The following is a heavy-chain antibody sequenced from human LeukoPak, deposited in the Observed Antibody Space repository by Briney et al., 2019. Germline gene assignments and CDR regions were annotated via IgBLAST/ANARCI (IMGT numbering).Heavy chain of an antibody. D-gene: IGHD2-15*01. J-gene: IGHJ4*02. Sequence: GGFLRLSCAASGFTFSSYSMNWVRQAPGKGLEWVSSISSSSSYIYYADSVKGRFTISRDNAKNSLYLQMNSLRAEDTAVYYCARGTRHDISWGGPREVVVAATGGYWGQGTLVTVSS. CDR3: ARGTRHDISWGGPREVVVAATGGY. CDR1: GFTFSSYS. CDR2: ISSSSSYI. V-gene: IGHV3-21*01.